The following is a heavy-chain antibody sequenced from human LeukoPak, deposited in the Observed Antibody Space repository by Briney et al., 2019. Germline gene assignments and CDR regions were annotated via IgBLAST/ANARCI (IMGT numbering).Heavy chain of an antibody. CDR3: ARGTIDSSGYYYALVY. CDR2: INHSGST. D-gene: IGHD3-22*01. CDR1: GGSFSGYY. V-gene: IGHV4-34*01. J-gene: IGHJ4*02. Sequence: SETLSLTCAVYGGSFSGYYWSWIRQPPGKGLEWIEEINHSGSTNYNPSLKSRVTISVDTSKNQFSLKLSSVTAADTAVYYCARGTIDSSGYYYALVYWGQGTLVTVSS.